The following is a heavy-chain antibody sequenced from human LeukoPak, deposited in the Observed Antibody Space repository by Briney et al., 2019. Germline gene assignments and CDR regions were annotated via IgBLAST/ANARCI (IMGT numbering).Heavy chain of an antibody. J-gene: IGHJ3*02. Sequence: PSETLSLTCTVSGGSISSYYWSWIRQPPGKGLEWIGYIYYSGSTNYNPSLKSRVTISVDTSKNQFSLKLSSVTAADTAVYYCAREDYDSSGYYYSLAFDIWGQGTMVTVSS. V-gene: IGHV4-59*01. CDR3: AREDYDSSGYYYSLAFDI. CDR1: GGSISSYY. D-gene: IGHD3-22*01. CDR2: IYYSGST.